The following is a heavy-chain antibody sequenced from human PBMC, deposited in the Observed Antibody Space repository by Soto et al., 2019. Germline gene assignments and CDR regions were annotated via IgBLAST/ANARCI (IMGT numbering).Heavy chain of an antibody. D-gene: IGHD2-15*01. J-gene: IGHJ4*02. CDR1: GYTFTGYY. CDR3: ARGLADIVVVVAATPPRY. V-gene: IGHV1-2*02. CDR2: INPNSGGT. Sequence: QVQLVQSGAEVKKPGASVKVSCKASGYTFTGYYMHWVGQAPGQGLEWMGWINPNSGGTNYAQKFQGRVTMTRDTSISTAYMELSRLRSDDTAVYYCARGLADIVVVVAATPPRYWGQGTLVTVSS.